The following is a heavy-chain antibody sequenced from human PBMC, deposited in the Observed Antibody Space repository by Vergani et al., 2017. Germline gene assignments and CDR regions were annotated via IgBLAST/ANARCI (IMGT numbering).Heavy chain of an antibody. CDR1: GGTFSSYT. CDR2: NIPILGIA. J-gene: IGHJ6*02. V-gene: IGHV1-69*02. D-gene: IGHD2-2*01. CDR3: ARQGNCSSTSCYGYYYYYGMGV. Sequence: QVQLVQSGAEVKKPGSSVKVSCKASGGTFSSYTISWVRQAPGQGLEWMGRNIPILGIANYAQKFQGRVTITADKSTSTAYMELSSLRSEDTAVYYCARQGNCSSTSCYGYYYYYGMGVWGQGTTVTVSS.